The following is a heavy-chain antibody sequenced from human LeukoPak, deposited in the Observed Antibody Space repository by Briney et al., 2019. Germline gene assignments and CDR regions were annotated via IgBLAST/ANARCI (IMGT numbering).Heavy chain of an antibody. CDR1: GYNFATSG. J-gene: IGHJ6*02. V-gene: IGHV1-18*01. CDR3: ARILVALYGLDV. D-gene: IGHD3-3*01. Sequence: ASVKVSCKATGYNFATSGISRVRQAPGRGLEWMGWISSFNGNTHYAERLQGRVSMTTDTSTSTAYMELRSLTSDDTAVYYCARILVALYGLDVWGRGTTVIVSS. CDR2: ISSFNGNT.